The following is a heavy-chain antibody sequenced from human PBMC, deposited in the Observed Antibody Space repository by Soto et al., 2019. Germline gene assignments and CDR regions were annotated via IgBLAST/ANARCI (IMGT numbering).Heavy chain of an antibody. Sequence: SETLSLTCTVSGGSIISSNYYWGWIRQPPGKGLEWIGSLYYSGSTYYNPSLKSRVTTSVDTSKNQFSLKLSSLRSEDTAVYYCAITPGMDVWGQGTTVTVSS. CDR2: LYYSGST. V-gene: IGHV4-39*07. CDR1: GGSIISSNYY. J-gene: IGHJ6*02. CDR3: AITPGMDV.